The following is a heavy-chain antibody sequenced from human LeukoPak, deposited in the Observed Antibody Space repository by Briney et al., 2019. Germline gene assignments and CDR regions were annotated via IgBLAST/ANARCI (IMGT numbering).Heavy chain of an antibody. V-gene: IGHV3-23*01. CDR2: ISGSGGST. J-gene: IGHJ4*02. Sequence: GGSLRLSCAASGFTFSSYAMSWVRQAPGKGLEGVSAISGSGGSTYYADSVKGRFTISRDNSKNTLYLQMNSLRAEDTAVYYCARPYRYCSSTSCSDYWGQGNLVTVSS. D-gene: IGHD2-2*01. CDR3: ARPYRYCSSTSCSDY. CDR1: GFTFSSYA.